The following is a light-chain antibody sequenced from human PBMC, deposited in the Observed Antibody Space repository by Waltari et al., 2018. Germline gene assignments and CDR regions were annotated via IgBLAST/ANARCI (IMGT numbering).Light chain of an antibody. CDR1: QRVSSSY. CDR3: QQYGSSPT. Sequence: EIVLTQSPGTLSLSPGERATLSCRASQRVSSSYLAWYQRKPGQAPRPLIYGASGRATGIPDRFSGSGSGTDFTLTISRMEPEDFAVYYCQQYGSSPTFGPGTKVDIK. J-gene: IGKJ3*01. V-gene: IGKV3-20*01. CDR2: GAS.